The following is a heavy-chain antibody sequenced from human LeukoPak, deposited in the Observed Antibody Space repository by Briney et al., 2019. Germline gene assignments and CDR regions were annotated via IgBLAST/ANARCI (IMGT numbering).Heavy chain of an antibody. J-gene: IGHJ4*02. V-gene: IGHV4-39*01. Sequence: SETLSLTCTVSGGSISSSRYYWGWIRQPPGKGLEWIGSIYYSGSTYYNPSLKSRVTISVDTSKNQFSLKLSSVTAADTAVYYCARHVDSSGYWRDWGQGTLVTVSS. D-gene: IGHD3-22*01. CDR2: IYYSGST. CDR3: ARHVDSSGYWRD. CDR1: GGSISSSRYY.